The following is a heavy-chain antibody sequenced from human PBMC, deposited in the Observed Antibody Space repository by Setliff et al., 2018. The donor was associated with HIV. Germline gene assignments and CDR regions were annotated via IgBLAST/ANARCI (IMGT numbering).Heavy chain of an antibody. V-gene: IGHV1-69*05. CDR3: ARGRMAAAGMFIPRALDY. CDR2: IMALFQRT. CDR1: GDTFRNYA. J-gene: IGHJ4*02. Sequence: ASVKVSCKVSGDTFRNYAINWVRLAPGQGLEWMGEIMALFQRTQYAQKFQGRVTFTTDESTSTAYMELRSLRSDDTAIFYCARGRMAAAGMFIPRALDYWGQGTLVTV. D-gene: IGHD6-13*01.